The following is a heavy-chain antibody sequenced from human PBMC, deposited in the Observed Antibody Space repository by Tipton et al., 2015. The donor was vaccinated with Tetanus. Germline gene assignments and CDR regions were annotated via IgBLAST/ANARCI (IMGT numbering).Heavy chain of an antibody. CDR3: ARDTVRQQVGGAQWYYLGMDV. J-gene: IGHJ6*02. V-gene: IGHV3-48*01. CDR2: IGDAKTVI. D-gene: IGHD6-13*01. Sequence: SLRLSCATSGFPLHSYHMAWVRQAPGKGLEWISYIGDAKTVIQYADSVKGRFTISRDSSKNTVYLEMNSLRAEDTAVYYCARDTVRQQVGGAQWYYLGMDVWGQGTTVTVSS. CDR1: GFPLHSYH.